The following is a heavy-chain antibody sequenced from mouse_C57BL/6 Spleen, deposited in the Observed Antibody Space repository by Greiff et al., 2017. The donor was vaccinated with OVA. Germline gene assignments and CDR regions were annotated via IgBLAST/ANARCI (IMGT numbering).Heavy chain of an antibody. V-gene: IGHV1-82*01. D-gene: IGHD3-2*02. CDR1: GYAFSSSW. J-gene: IGHJ4*01. Sequence: VQLQQSGPELVKPGASVKISCKASGYAFSSSWMNWVKQRPGKGLEWIGRIYPGDGDTNYNGKFKGKATLTADKSSSTAYMQLSSLTSEDSAVYVCAREGELRPYAMDYWGQGTSVTVSS. CDR3: AREGELRPYAMDY. CDR2: IYPGDGDT.